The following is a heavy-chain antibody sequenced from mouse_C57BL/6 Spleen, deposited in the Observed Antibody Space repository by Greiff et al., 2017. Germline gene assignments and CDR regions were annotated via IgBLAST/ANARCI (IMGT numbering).Heavy chain of an antibody. J-gene: IGHJ4*01. D-gene: IGHD2-4*01. CDR2: IYPSDGST. V-gene: IGHV1-78*01. Sequence: VQLQQSDAELVKPGASVKISCKASGYTFTDYTIPWMKQRPEQGLEWIGYIYPSDGSTNYNEKFKGKATLTADKSSSTAYMQLNSLTSEDSADYFGAREDYDYDGAMDYWGQGTSVTVSS. CDR3: AREDYDYDGAMDY. CDR1: GYTFTDYT.